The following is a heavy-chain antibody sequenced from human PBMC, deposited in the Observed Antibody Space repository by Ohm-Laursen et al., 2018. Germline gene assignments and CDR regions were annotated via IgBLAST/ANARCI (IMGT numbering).Heavy chain of an antibody. Sequence: SLRLSCAASGFTFDDYAMHWVRQAPGKGLEWVSGISWNSGSIGYADSVKGRFTISRDNAKNSLYLQMNSLRAEDTALYYCAKDYYGDYSSDAFDIWGQGAMVTVSS. V-gene: IGHV3-9*01. CDR3: AKDYYGDYSSDAFDI. CDR1: GFTFDDYA. CDR2: ISWNSGSI. J-gene: IGHJ3*02. D-gene: IGHD4-17*01.